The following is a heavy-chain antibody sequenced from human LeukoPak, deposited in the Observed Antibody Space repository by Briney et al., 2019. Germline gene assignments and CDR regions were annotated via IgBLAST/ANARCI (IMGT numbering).Heavy chain of an antibody. CDR2: IYYSGST. Sequence: SETLSLTCTVSGGSISSYYWSWIRQPPGKGLEWIGYIYYSGSTNYNPSLKSRVTISVDTSENQFSLKLSSVTAADTAVYYCARGHDGYNCDWGQGTLVTVSS. J-gene: IGHJ4*02. CDR1: GGSISSYY. V-gene: IGHV4-59*01. D-gene: IGHD5-24*01. CDR3: ARGHDGYNCD.